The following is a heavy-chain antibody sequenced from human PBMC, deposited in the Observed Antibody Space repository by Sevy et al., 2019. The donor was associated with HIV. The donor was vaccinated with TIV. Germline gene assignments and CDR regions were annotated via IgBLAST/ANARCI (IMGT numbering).Heavy chain of an antibody. Sequence: ASVKVSCKASGYTFTSYGISWVRQAPGQGLEWMGWISAYNGNTNYAQKLQGRVTMTTVTSTSTAYMELRSLRSDDTAVYYCARMIAAAPPLDYWGQGTLVTVSS. CDR1: GYTFTSYG. CDR3: ARMIAAAPPLDY. CDR2: ISAYNGNT. D-gene: IGHD6-13*01. J-gene: IGHJ4*02. V-gene: IGHV1-18*01.